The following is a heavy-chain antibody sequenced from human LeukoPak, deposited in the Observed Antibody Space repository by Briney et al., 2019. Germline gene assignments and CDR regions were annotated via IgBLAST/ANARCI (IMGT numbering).Heavy chain of an antibody. J-gene: IGHJ4*02. V-gene: IGHV4-30-4*01. D-gene: IGHD6-19*01. CDR3: ARSIAVAGFDY. CDR1: GGSISSGDYY. Sequence: SETLSLTCTVSGGSISSGDYYWSWIRQPPGKGLEWIGYIYYSGSTYYNPSLKSRVTISVDTSKNQFSLKLSSVTAADTAVYYCARSIAVAGFDYWGQGTLVTVSS. CDR2: IYYSGST.